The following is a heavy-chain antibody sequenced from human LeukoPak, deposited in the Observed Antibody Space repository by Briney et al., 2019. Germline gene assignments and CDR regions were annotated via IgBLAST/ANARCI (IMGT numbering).Heavy chain of an antibody. J-gene: IGHJ3*02. CDR3: ARDRGYLDGFDI. CDR1: GASISNYY. Sequence: SETLSLTCTVSGASISNYYWSWIRQPPGKGLEWIGCIYYSGSTNYNPSLNSRVTMSLDTSKNQFSLKLSSVTAADTAVYYCARDRGYLDGFDIWGQGTMVTVSS. V-gene: IGHV4-59*01. CDR2: IYYSGST. D-gene: IGHD3-10*01.